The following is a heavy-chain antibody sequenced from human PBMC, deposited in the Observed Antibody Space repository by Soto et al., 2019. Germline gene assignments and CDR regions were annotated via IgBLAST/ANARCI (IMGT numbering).Heavy chain of an antibody. Sequence: PGGSLRLSCAASGFTLSSYAMSWVRQAPGKGLEWVSAISGSGGSTYYADSVKGRFTNSRDNSKNTLYLQMNSLRAEDTAVYYCAKDQDIVVVVAATGYLDYWGEGTLITVSS. V-gene: IGHV3-23*01. J-gene: IGHJ4*02. CDR2: ISGSGGST. D-gene: IGHD2-15*01. CDR3: AKDQDIVVVVAATGYLDY. CDR1: GFTLSSYA.